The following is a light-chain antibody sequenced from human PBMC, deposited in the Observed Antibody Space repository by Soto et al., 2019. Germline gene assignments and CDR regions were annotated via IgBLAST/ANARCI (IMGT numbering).Light chain of an antibody. CDR2: AAS. CDR1: QYSGRY. V-gene: IGKV1-17*01. Sequence: DIQMTQSPASLSASVGDRVTITCRACQYSGRYLNWYQQKPGKAPKRLIYAASSLQSGVPSRFSGSGSRTEFTLTISSLQPEDFATYYCLQHDSYPITFGQGTRLEIK. J-gene: IGKJ5*01. CDR3: LQHDSYPIT.